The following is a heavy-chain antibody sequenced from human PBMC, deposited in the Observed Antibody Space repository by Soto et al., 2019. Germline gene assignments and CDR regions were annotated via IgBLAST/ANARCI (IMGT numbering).Heavy chain of an antibody. CDR1: GYTFTGYY. J-gene: IGHJ3*02. CDR2: INPNSGGT. V-gene: IGHV1-2*02. D-gene: IGHD3-22*01. Sequence: ASVKVSCKASGYTFTGYYMHCVRQAPGQGLEWMGWINPNSGGTNYAQKFQGRVTMTRDTSISTAYMELSRLRSDDTAVYYCARDPHYYDSSPTDAFDIWGQGTMVT. CDR3: ARDPHYYDSSPTDAFDI.